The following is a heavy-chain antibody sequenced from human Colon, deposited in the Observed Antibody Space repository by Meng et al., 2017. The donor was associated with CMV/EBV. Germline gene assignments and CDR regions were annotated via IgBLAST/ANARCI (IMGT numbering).Heavy chain of an antibody. CDR2: INHSGST. CDR1: GVSISGYY. V-gene: IGHV4-34*01. Sequence: SETLSLTCTVSGVSISGYYWSWIRQPPGKGLEWIGEINHSGSTNYNPSLKSRVTISVDTSKNQFSLKLSSVTAADTAVYYCAARGGLRGGYYFDYWGQGTLVTVSS. CDR3: AARGGLRGGYYFDY. J-gene: IGHJ4*02. D-gene: IGHD5/OR15-5a*01.